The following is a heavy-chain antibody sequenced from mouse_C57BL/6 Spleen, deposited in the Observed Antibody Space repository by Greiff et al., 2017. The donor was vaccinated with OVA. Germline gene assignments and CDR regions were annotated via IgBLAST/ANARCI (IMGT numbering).Heavy chain of an antibody. V-gene: IGHV6-6*01. J-gene: IGHJ2*01. Sequence: EVQLVESGGGLVQPGGSMKLSCAASGFTFSDAWMDWVRQSPEKGLEWVAEIRNKANNHATYYAESVKGRFTISRDDSKSSVYLQMNSLRAEDTGIYYCTRTRSYYFDYWGQGTTLTVSS. CDR3: TRTRSYYFDY. CDR2: IRNKANNHAT. CDR1: GFTFSDAW.